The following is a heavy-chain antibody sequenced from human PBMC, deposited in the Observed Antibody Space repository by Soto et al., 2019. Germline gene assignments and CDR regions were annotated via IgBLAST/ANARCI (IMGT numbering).Heavy chain of an antibody. V-gene: IGHV3-23*01. Sequence: GGSLRLSCAASGFPFSSYAMSWVRQAPGKGLEWVSAISGSGGSTYYADSVKGRFTISRDNSKNTLYLQMNSLRAEDTAVYYCAKVDRITMIVVVITGGFDYWGQGTLVTVSS. D-gene: IGHD3-22*01. CDR1: GFPFSSYA. CDR3: AKVDRITMIVVVITGGFDY. J-gene: IGHJ4*02. CDR2: ISGSGGST.